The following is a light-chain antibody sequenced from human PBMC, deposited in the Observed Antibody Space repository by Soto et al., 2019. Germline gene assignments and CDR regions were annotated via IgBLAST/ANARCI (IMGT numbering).Light chain of an antibody. Sequence: QSALPQPASVSGSPVQAITISCTGTSSDVGSYNLVSWYQQHPVKAPKLMLFEGSKRPSGVSNRFAGSKSGNTASLKRSGLQAEDEAYYYSGAYAGSRGLVFGGGTNLTVL. J-gene: IGLJ2*01. CDR2: EGS. CDR3: GAYAGSRGLV. V-gene: IGLV2-23*01. CDR1: SSDVGSYNL.